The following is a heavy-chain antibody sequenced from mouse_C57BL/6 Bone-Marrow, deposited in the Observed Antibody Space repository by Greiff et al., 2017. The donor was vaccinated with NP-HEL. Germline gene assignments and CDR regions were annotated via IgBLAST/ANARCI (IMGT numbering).Heavy chain of an antibody. CDR2: IDPSDSYT. CDR1: GYTFTSYW. D-gene: IGHD2-4*01. J-gene: IGHJ3*01. V-gene: IGHV1-69*01. Sequence: QVQLQQPGAELVMPGASVKLSCKASGYTFTSYWMHWVKQRPGQGLEWIGEIDPSDSYTNYNQKFKGKSTLTVDKSSSTAYMQLSSLTSEDSAVYYCARELRLRPWFAYWGQGTLVTVSA. CDR3: ARELRLRPWFAY.